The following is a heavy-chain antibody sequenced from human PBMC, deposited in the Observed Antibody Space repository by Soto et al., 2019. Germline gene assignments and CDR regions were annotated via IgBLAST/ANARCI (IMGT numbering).Heavy chain of an antibody. J-gene: IGHJ4*02. V-gene: IGHV3-23*01. D-gene: IGHD3-3*01. CDR3: ARWSYLDY. CDR2: ISGSDGKT. Sequence: LRLSCAASGFSFGSYALSWVRQAPGKGLEWVSTISGSDGKTFYADSVKGRFSISRETSQSTLYLQMNSLRADDTAMYYCARWSYLDYWGQGTRVTVSS. CDR1: GFSFGSYA.